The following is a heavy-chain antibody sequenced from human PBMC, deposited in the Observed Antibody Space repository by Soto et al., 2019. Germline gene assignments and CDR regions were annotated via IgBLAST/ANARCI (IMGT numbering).Heavy chain of an antibody. CDR1: GGAISSGGYY. V-gene: IGHV4-31*03. CDR2: TYNSANT. CDR3: ARLSSSGWPIDS. J-gene: IGHJ4*02. D-gene: IGHD6-19*01. Sequence: QVQLQESGPGLIKGSQTLTLTCTVSGGAISSGGYYWSWIRQHPGKGLEWIGYTYNSANTYQSRSFNSRVSISADTSKNQSSLNLSSVTAADTAMYYCARLSSSGWPIDSWGQGTLVTVSS.